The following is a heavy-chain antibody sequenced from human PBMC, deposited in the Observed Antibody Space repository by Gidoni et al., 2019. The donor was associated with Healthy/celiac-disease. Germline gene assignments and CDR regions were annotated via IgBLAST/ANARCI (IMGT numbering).Heavy chain of an antibody. V-gene: IGHV3-30-3*01. CDR2: ISYDGSKK. CDR1: VFPFSSYA. D-gene: IGHD2-2*01. J-gene: IGHJ3*02. CDR3: ARGIVVVPAADDAFDI. Sequence: QVQLVESGGGVVQPGRSLRLSCAASVFPFSSYAMHWVRQAPGKGLEWVAVISYDGSKKYYADSVKGRFTISRDNSKNTLYLQMNSLRAEDTAVYYCARGIVVVPAADDAFDIWGQGTMVTVSS.